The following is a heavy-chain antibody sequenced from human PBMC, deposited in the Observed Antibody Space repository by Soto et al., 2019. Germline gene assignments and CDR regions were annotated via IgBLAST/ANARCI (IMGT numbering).Heavy chain of an antibody. CDR1: GFTFSSYA. CDR3: ARDLGGYSYGYHWFDP. J-gene: IGHJ5*02. D-gene: IGHD5-18*01. CDR2: ISYDGSNK. V-gene: IGHV3-30-3*01. Sequence: PGGSLRLSCAASGFTFSSYAMHWVRQAPGKGLEWVAVISYDGSNKYYADYVKGRFTISRDNSKNTLYLQMNSLRAEDTAVYYCARDLGGYSYGYHWFDPWGQGTLVTVSS.